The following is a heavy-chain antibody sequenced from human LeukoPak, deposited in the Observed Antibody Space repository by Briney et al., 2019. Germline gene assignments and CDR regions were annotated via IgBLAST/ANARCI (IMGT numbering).Heavy chain of an antibody. CDR2: ISSNGGST. J-gene: IGHJ4*02. CDR1: GFIFSTYA. Sequence: GGSLRLSCAASGFIFSTYAMTWVRQAPGKGLEYVSAISSNGGSTYYADSVKGRFTISRDNSKNTLYLQMSSLRAEDTAVYYCVSKYNWNYPGAFDYWGQGTLVTVSS. D-gene: IGHD1-7*01. V-gene: IGHV3-64D*09. CDR3: VSKYNWNYPGAFDY.